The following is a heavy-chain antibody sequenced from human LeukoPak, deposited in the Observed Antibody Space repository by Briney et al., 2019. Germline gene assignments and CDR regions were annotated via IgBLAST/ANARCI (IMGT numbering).Heavy chain of an antibody. V-gene: IGHV1-2*06. CDR1: GYTFTGYY. D-gene: IGHD2-15*01. Sequence: ASVKVSCKASGYTFTGYYMHWVRQAPGQGLEWMGRINPNSGGTNYAQKFQGRVTMTRDTSISTAYMELSRLRSDDTAVYYCASESCSGCSCYSSNPYGMDGWGQGTKVTVSS. J-gene: IGHJ6*02. CDR3: ASESCSGCSCYSSNPYGMDG. CDR2: INPNSGGT.